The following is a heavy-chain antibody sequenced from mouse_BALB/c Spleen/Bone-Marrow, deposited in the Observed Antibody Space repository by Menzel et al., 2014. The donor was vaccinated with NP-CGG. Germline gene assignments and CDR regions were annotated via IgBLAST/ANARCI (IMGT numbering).Heavy chain of an antibody. CDR1: GFTFSSYA. CDR3: ARGRHGSSYVGFDY. J-gene: IGHJ2*01. Sequence: EVKLVESGGGLVKPGGSLKLSCAASGFTFSSYAMSWVRQTPEKRLEWVASISSGGSTYYPDSVKGRFTISRDNARNILYLQMSSLRSEDTAMYYCARGRHGSSYVGFDYWGQGTTLTVSS. D-gene: IGHD1-1*01. CDR2: ISSGGST. V-gene: IGHV5-6-5*01.